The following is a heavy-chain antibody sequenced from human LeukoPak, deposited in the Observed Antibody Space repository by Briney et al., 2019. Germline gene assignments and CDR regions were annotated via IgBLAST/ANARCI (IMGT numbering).Heavy chain of an antibody. D-gene: IGHD3-9*01. J-gene: IGHJ4*02. CDR3: AKYTYYDILTGYCDFDY. CDR2: ISGSGGST. V-gene: IGHV3-23*01. Sequence: GGSLRLSCAASGFTFSSYAMGWVRQAPGKGLEWVSAISGSGGSTYYADSVKGRFTISRDNSKNTLYLQMNSLRAEDTAVYYCAKYTYYDILTGYCDFDYWGQGTPVTVSS. CDR1: GFTFSSYA.